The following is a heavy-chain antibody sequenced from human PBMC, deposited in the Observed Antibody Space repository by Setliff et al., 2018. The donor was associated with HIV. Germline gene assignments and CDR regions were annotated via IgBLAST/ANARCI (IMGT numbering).Heavy chain of an antibody. CDR2: IVSNNGNR. CDR1: GYSLSTYA. D-gene: IGHD2-8*01. Sequence: GASVKVSCKASGYSLSTYAISWVRQAPGQGLEWMGWIVSNNGNRNFAQKFRGRVTMTTDISTNTAYMEVRSLSFDDTAVYYCVRLTADRTNYYYYMDVWGKGTTVTAP. V-gene: IGHV1-18*01. CDR3: VRLTADRTNYYYYMDV. J-gene: IGHJ6*03.